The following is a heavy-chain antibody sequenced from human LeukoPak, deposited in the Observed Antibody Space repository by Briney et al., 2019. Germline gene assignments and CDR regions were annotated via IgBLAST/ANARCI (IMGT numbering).Heavy chain of an antibody. CDR1: GFTFSSYA. Sequence: GGSLRLSCAASGFTFSSYAMRWVPQAPGKGREWVSGISGSGGNTYYADTVNGRFTISRDSSKNTLYLHMNSLRAEDTAVYYCAKDAAYSSGWNFDYWGQGTLVTVSS. CDR2: ISGSGGNT. CDR3: AKDAAYSSGWNFDY. J-gene: IGHJ4*02. D-gene: IGHD6-19*01. V-gene: IGHV3-23*01.